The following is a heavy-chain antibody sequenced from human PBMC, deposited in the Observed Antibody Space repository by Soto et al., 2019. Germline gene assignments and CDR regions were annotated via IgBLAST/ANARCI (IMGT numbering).Heavy chain of an antibody. V-gene: IGHV3-7*03. CDR1: GFTFSNHG. CDR3: ARARGVDY. J-gene: IGHJ4*02. CDR2: IKADGSEK. Sequence: PGGSLSLSCVGSGFTFSNHGMNWVRQAPRQGVEWVANIKADGSEKYYVDSVKGRFTISRDNAKNSLYLQMNSLSAEDTAVYYCARARGVDYWGQGTRVTVS. D-gene: IGHD3-16*01.